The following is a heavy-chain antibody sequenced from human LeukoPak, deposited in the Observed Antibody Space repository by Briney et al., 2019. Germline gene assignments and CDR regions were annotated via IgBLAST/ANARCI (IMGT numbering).Heavy chain of an antibody. D-gene: IGHD6-19*01. Sequence: SETLSLTCAVSDGSISSGNWWGWVRQATGKGLEWIGDAHHDGRTSYSPSLKRRVTISLEKSNNMFPLRLTSVTAADTAVYYCATSSGWYRLDYWGQGTLVIVSS. CDR1: DGSISSGNW. V-gene: IGHV4-4*02. CDR3: ATSSGWYRLDY. J-gene: IGHJ4*02. CDR2: AHHDGRT.